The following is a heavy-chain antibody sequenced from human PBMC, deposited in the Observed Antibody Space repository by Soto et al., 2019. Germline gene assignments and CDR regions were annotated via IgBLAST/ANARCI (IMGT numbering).Heavy chain of an antibody. Sequence: ASVKVSCKASGYTFTSYAMHWVRQAPGQRLEWMGWINAGNGNTKYSQKFQGRVTITRDTSASTAYMEPSSLRSEDTAVYYCARVKLERAFDIWGQGTMVTVSS. J-gene: IGHJ3*02. CDR3: ARVKLERAFDI. D-gene: IGHD1-1*01. V-gene: IGHV1-3*01. CDR2: INAGNGNT. CDR1: GYTFTSYA.